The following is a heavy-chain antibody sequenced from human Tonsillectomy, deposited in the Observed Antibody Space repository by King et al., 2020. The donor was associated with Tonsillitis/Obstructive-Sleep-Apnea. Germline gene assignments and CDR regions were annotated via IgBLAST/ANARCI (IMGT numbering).Heavy chain of an antibody. Sequence: VQLVESGGGLAQPGGSLRVSCAASGFTFYSYAMSWVRQAPGKXLEWVSTISGSGDTTDYADSVXGRLTIXRDNSKNTLSLQMNGLRVEGTAVYYCAKARVATGYGFDSWGQGXLXTVSS. V-gene: IGHV3-23*04. D-gene: IGHD3-9*01. CDR1: GFTFYSYA. CDR3: AKARVATGYGFDS. J-gene: IGHJ4*02. CDR2: ISGSGDTT.